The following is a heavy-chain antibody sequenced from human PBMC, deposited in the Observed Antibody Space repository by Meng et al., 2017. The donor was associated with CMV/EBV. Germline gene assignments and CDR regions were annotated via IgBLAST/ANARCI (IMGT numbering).Heavy chain of an antibody. CDR1: GYTFTGYY. CDR3: ARDRLGYYYGMDV. V-gene: IGHV1-2*02. D-gene: IGHD3-16*01. Sequence: ASVQVSCKASGYTFTGYYMHWVRQAPGQGLEWMGWINPNSGGTNYAQKLQGRVIMTRDTSISTAYIELSRLRSDDTAVYYCARDRLGYYYGMDVWGQGTTVTVSS. CDR2: INPNSGGT. J-gene: IGHJ6*02.